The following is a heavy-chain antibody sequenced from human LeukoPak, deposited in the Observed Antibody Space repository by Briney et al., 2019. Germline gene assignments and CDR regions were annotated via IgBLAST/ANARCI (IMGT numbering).Heavy chain of an antibody. CDR2: ITGSGDGT. J-gene: IGHJ4*02. D-gene: IGHD3-10*01. CDR3: VKGFVHPTYYFDY. Sequence: PGGSLRLSCAASGFTFSNYAMMWVRQAPGKRLEWVSSITGSGDGTYYADSVRGRLTISRDNSENTLYLQLNSLRADDTAVYFCVKGFVHPTYYFDYWGQGTLVTVSS. CDR1: GFTFSNYA. V-gene: IGHV3-23*01.